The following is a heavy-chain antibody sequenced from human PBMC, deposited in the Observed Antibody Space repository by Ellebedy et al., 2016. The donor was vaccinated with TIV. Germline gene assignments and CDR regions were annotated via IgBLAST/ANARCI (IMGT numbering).Heavy chain of an antibody. CDR1: GFTFSNYG. J-gene: IGHJ4*02. D-gene: IGHD1-14*01. V-gene: IGHV3-30*02. CDR2: IQYHGTDT. CDR3: AKDPKRRYVVRGTSYYFDF. Sequence: GESLKISCAASGFTFSNYGMHWVRQAPGKGLEWVSFIQYHGTDTYFSDSVKGRFTISRDNSTNRLYLHMNSLSAVDTAVYYCAKDPKRRYVVRGTSYYFDFWGQGTLVTVSS.